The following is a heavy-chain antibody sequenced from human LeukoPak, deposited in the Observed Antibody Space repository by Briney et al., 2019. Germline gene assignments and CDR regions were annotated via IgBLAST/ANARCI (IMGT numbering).Heavy chain of an antibody. CDR3: ARDPVYDSSGYGDY. CDR1: GFTFSTYW. J-gene: IGHJ4*02. CDR2: IKQDGSEK. Sequence: PGGSLRLSCAASGFTFSTYWMSWVRQAPGKGLEWVANIKQDGSEKYYVDSVKGRFTISRDNAKNSLYLQMNSLRAEDTAVYYCARDPVYDSSGYGDYWGQGTLVTVSS. V-gene: IGHV3-7*03. D-gene: IGHD3-22*01.